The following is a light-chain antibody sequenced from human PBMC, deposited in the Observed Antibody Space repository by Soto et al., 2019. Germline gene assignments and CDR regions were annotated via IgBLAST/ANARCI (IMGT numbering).Light chain of an antibody. CDR2: AAS. J-gene: IGKJ4*01. Sequence: DIQLTQSPSFLSASVGDRVTITCRASQGISSYLDWYQQKPGKAPKLLMYAASTLQSGVPSRFSGSGSGTEFTLTISSLQPEDFATYYCQQFNSYPLTFGGGTKVEIK. CDR3: QQFNSYPLT. CDR1: QGISSY. V-gene: IGKV1-9*01.